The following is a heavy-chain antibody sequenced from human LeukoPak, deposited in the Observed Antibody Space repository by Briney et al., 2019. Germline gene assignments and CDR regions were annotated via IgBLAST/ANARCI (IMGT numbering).Heavy chain of an antibody. CDR2: ISSSGSGGNT. V-gene: IGHV3-23*01. D-gene: IGHD4-23*01. CDR1: GVTLSNYA. J-gene: IGHJ2*01. CDR3: AKDRTVGVSYWYFDL. Sequence: GGSLRLSCAASGVTLSNYAMSWARQAPGKGLEWVSGISSSGSGGNTYYADSVKGRFTISRDSSRNTLFLHMNTLRAEDTAIYYCAKDRTVGVSYWYFDLWGRGTLVTVSS.